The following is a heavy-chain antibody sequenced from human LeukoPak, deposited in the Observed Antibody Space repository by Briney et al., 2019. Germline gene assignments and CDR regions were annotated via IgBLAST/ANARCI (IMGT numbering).Heavy chain of an antibody. CDR3: ARDTLYPNYYDSSGYYDY. D-gene: IGHD3-22*01. J-gene: IGHJ4*02. V-gene: IGHV3-7*03. CDR1: GFTSSDFY. Sequence: LSGGSLRLSCAASGFTSSDFYMSWVRQAPGKGLEWVANINKDGSEEKYVDSVKGRFTISRDNAKNSLYLQMSSLRADDTAVYYCARDTLYPNYYDSSGYYDYWGQGTLVTVSS. CDR2: INKDGSEE.